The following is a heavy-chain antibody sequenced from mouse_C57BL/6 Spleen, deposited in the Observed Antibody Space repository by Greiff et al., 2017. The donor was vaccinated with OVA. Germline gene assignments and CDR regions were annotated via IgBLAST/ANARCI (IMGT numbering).Heavy chain of an antibody. D-gene: IGHD1-1*01. J-gene: IGHJ1*03. V-gene: IGHV5-17*01. CDR2: ISSGSSTI. Sequence: EVKVVESGGGLVKPGGSLKLSCAASGFTFSDYGMHWVRQAPEKGLEWVAYISSGSSTIYYADTVKGRFTISRDNAKNTLFLQMTSLRSEDTAMYYCARSPITTVVAYWYFDVWGTGTTVTVSS. CDR3: ARSPITTVVAYWYFDV. CDR1: GFTFSDYG.